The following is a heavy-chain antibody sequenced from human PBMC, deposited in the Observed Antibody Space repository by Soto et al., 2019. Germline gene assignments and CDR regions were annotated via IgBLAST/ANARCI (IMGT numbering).Heavy chain of an antibody. D-gene: IGHD2-2*01. CDR3: ARGGSVVVPAAMEERYYYGMDV. CDR2: INHSGST. V-gene: IGHV4-34*01. Sequence: SQTLSLTCAVYGGSFSGYYWSWIRQPPGKGLEWIGEINHSGSTNYNPSLKSRVTISVDTSKTQFSLNLSSVTAADTAVYSCARGGSVVVPAAMEERYYYGMDVWGQGTTVTVSS. CDR1: GGSFSGYY. J-gene: IGHJ6*02.